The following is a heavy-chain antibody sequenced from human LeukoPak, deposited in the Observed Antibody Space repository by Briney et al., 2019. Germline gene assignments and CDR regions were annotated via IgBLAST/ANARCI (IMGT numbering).Heavy chain of an antibody. CDR3: ARESRYYYDSSGYYPVLGNPKYYYYYYYMDV. J-gene: IGHJ6*03. D-gene: IGHD3-22*01. Sequence: GGSLRLSCAASGFTFDDYGMSRVRQAPGKGLEWVSGINWNGGSTGYVDSVKGRFTISRDNAKYSLYLQMNSLRAEDTALYYCARESRYYYDSSGYYPVLGNPKYYYYYYYMDVWGKGTTVTVSS. V-gene: IGHV3-20*04. CDR2: INWNGGST. CDR1: GFTFDDYG.